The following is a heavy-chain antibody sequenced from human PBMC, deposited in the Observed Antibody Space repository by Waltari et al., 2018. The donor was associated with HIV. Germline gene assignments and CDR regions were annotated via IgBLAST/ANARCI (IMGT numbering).Heavy chain of an antibody. CDR2: MYSGGTT. CDR3: ARVDRAGTTSGWDVFDI. CDR1: GFTVSAHH. V-gene: IGHV3-66*01. D-gene: IGHD1-1*01. Sequence: EVQLVASGGGLVRPGGSLRLSCAAPGFTVSAHHLAWVRQTPGKGLEYVSVMYSGGTTHYADAVNGRFTISRDSSKSALYLQMNTLRAEDTALYYCARVDRAGTTSGWDVFDIWGQGTMVTVSS. J-gene: IGHJ3*02.